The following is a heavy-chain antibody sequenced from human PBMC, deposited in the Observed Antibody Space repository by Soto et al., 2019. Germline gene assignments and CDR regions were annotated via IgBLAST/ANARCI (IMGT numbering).Heavy chain of an antibody. Sequence: SETLSLTCTVSGGSISSYYWSWIRQPPGKGLEWIGYIYYSGSTNYNPSLKSRVTISVDTSKNQFSLKLNSMTAADTNVYYCAGNKYRSGSTYFDYWGQGTLVT. J-gene: IGHJ4*02. D-gene: IGHD3-10*01. CDR1: GGSISSYY. CDR3: AGNKYRSGSTYFDY. CDR2: IYYSGST. V-gene: IGHV4-59*08.